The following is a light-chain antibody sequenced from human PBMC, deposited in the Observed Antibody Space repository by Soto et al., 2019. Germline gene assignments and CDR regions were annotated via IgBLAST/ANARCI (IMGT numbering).Light chain of an antibody. V-gene: IGKV1-5*03. Sequence: DIQMTQSPSTLSGSVGDRVTITCRASQTISSWLAWYQQKPWKAPKLLIYKASTLKSGVPSRFSGSGSGTEFTLTISSLQPDDFATYYCQQFNTSPWTFGQGTKVDIK. J-gene: IGKJ1*01. CDR3: QQFNTSPWT. CDR1: QTISSW. CDR2: KAS.